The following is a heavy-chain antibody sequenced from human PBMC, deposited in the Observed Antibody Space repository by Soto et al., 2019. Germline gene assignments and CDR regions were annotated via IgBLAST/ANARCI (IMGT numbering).Heavy chain of an antibody. CDR3: ARRWGRTFDY. CDR1: GGSISHFY. D-gene: IGHD7-27*01. V-gene: IGHV4-59*08. J-gene: IGHJ4*02. CDR2: IYYSGST. Sequence: SETLSLTCTVSGGSISHFYWSWIRQPPGKGLEWIGYIYYSGSTNYNPSLKSRVTISVDTSKNQFSLKLSSVTAADTAVYYCARRWGRTFDYWGQGTLVTVSS.